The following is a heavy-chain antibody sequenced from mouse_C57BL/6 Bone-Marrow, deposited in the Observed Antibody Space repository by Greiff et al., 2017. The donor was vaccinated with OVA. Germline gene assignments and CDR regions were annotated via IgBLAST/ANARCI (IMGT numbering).Heavy chain of an antibody. J-gene: IGHJ4*01. CDR2: INPSSGYT. CDR1: GYTFTSYT. D-gene: IGHD1-1*01. V-gene: IGHV1-4*01. Sequence: QVQLKESGAELARPGASVKMSCKASGYTFTSYTMHWVKQRPGQGLEWIGYINPSSGYTKYNQKFKDKATLTADKSSSTAYMQLSSLTSEDSAVYYCARDYASRGMDYWGQGTSVTVSS. CDR3: ARDYASRGMDY.